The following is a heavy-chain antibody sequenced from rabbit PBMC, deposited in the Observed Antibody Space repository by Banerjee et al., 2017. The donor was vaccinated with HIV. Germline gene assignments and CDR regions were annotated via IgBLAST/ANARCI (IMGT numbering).Heavy chain of an antibody. Sequence: QQQLEESGGGLVKPGGTLTLTCKASGIDFSSYYYMCGLRQAPGKGLEWIACIYADGSGYTYYASWAKGRFTISKTSSTTVTLQMTSLTAADTATYFCARVNAGSSGYPYYFNLWGPGTLVTVS. J-gene: IGHJ4*01. CDR2: IYADGSGYT. D-gene: IGHD1-1*01. V-gene: IGHV1S45*01. CDR1: GIDFSSYYY. CDR3: ARVNAGSSGYPYYFNL.